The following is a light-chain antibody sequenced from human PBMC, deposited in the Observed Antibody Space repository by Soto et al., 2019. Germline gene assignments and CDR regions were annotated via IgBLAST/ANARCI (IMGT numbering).Light chain of an antibody. V-gene: IGKV1-33*01. CDR3: QQYENLPT. Sequence: DIQMTQSPSSLSASVGDRVTITFQASQDIKNYLNWYQQKSGKAPKLLIYDASDLETGVPSRFSGSGSGTDFTFTISRLQPEDIATYYCQQYENLPTFGQGTRLEIK. J-gene: IGKJ5*01. CDR1: QDIKNY. CDR2: DAS.